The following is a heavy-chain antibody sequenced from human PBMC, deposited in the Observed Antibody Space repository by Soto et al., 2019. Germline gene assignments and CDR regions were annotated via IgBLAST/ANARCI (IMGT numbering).Heavy chain of an antibody. J-gene: IGHJ4*02. CDR2: INAYNGNT. CDR3: AVDYYDSSGFDY. CDR1: GYTFTSYG. Sequence: GASVKVSCKASGYTFTSYGISWVRQAPGQRLEWMGWINAYNGNTKYSQKFQGRVTITRDTSASTAYMELSSLRSEDTAVYYCAVDYYDSSGFDYWGQGTLVTVSS. V-gene: IGHV1-3*01. D-gene: IGHD3-22*01.